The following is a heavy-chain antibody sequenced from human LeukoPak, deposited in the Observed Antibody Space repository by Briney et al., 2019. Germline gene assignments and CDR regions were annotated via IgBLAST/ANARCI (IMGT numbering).Heavy chain of an antibody. CDR2: IHNDGIAT. J-gene: IGHJ4*02. V-gene: IGHV3-74*01. CDR3: ARDGGSAMPFDY. D-gene: IGHD2-2*01. Sequence: PGESLRLSCAASGFRFGSYWMHWVRQAPGKGLVWVSRIHNDGIATSYADSVKGRSTISRDNAKDTLYLQMNSLTADDTAVYYCARDGGSAMPFDYWGQGTLVTVSS. CDR1: GFRFGSYW.